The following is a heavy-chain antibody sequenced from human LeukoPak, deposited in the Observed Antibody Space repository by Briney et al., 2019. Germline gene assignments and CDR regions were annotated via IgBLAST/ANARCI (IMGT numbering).Heavy chain of an antibody. V-gene: IGHV3-74*01. D-gene: IGHD3-16*01. Sequence: TGGSLRLSCEASGFSLSNHWMHWVRQAPGKGLVWVAHIDPDGSVANYGDSVKGRFTISRDNAKNTLYLQMDSLRAEDTAVYYCARELGRGGSAFDVRGQGTMVTVSS. J-gene: IGHJ3*01. CDR3: ARELGRGGSAFDV. CDR1: GFSLSNHW. CDR2: IDPDGSVA.